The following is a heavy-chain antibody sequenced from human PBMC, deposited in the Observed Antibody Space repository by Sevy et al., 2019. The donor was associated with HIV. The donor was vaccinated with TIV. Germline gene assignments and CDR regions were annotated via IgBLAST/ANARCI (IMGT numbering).Heavy chain of an antibody. D-gene: IGHD1-26*01. J-gene: IGHJ4*02. CDR2: INHSGST. CDR3: ARGAPRMVVGAILYYFDY. Sequence: SETLSLTCAVYGGSFSGYYWSWIRQPPGKGLEWIGEINHSGSTNYNPSLKSRVTISVDTSKNQFSLKLSSVTAADTAVYYCARGAPRMVVGAILYYFDYWGQGTLVTVSS. V-gene: IGHV4-34*01. CDR1: GGSFSGYY.